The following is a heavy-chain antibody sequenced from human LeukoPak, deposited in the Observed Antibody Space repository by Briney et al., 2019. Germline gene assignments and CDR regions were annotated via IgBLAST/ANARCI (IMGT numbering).Heavy chain of an antibody. CDR1: GFTFSGSA. D-gene: IGHD4-11*01. CDR2: IRSKANSYAT. Sequence: SGGSLKLSCAASGFTFSGSAMHWVRQASGKGLEWVGRIRSKANSYATSYAASVKGRFTISRDDSKNTAYLQMNSLKTEDTAVYYCTMTTVNTIPLNGGQGTLVTVFS. V-gene: IGHV3-73*01. J-gene: IGHJ4*02. CDR3: TMTTVNTIPLN.